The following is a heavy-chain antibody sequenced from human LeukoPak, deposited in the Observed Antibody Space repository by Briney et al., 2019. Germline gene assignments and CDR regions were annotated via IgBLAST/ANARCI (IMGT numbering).Heavy chain of an antibody. V-gene: IGHV1-69*05. CDR3: ARSYGGNSGLYYYGMDV. Sequence: SVKVSCKASGGTFSSYAISWVRQAPGQGLEWMGGIIPIFGTANYAQKFQGRVTMTRDTSTSTVYMELSSLRSEDTAVHYCARSYGGNSGLYYYGMDVWGQGTTVTVSS. CDR2: IIPIFGTA. CDR1: GGTFSSYA. J-gene: IGHJ6*02. D-gene: IGHD4-23*01.